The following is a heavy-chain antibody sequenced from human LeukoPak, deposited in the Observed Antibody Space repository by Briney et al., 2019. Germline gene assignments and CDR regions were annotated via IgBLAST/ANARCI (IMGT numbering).Heavy chain of an antibody. CDR1: GFTFSSYW. D-gene: IGHD2-15*01. CDR2: IKQDGSEK. CDR3: ARGGPYCSGGSCAVRY. J-gene: IGHJ4*02. V-gene: IGHV3-7*03. Sequence: GGSLRLSCAASGFTFSSYWMSWVRQAPGKGLEWVANIKQDGSEKYYVDSVKDRFTISRDNAKNSLYLQMNSLRAEDTAVYYCARGGPYCSGGSCAVRYWGQGTLVTVSS.